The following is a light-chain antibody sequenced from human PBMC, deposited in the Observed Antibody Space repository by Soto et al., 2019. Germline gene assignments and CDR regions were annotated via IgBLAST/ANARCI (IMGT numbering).Light chain of an antibody. J-gene: IGKJ1*01. CDR1: QSVTGSY. CDR2: GAS. Sequence: EIVLTQSPGTLSLSPGEGATLSCRASQSVTGSYLAWYQQKPGQAPRLLIYGASSRATGIPDRFSGSESGTDFTLTISRLEPEDFGVYYCQQYGSSPRTFGQGTKVEI. V-gene: IGKV3-20*01. CDR3: QQYGSSPRT.